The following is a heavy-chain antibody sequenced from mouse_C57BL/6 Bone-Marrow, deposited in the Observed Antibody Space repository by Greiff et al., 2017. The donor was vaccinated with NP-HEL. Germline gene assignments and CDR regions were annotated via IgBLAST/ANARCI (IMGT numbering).Heavy chain of an antibody. Sequence: VMLVESGAELARPGASVKMSCKASGYTFTSYTMHWVKQRPGQGLEWIGYINPSSGYTKYNQKFKDKATLTADKSSSTAYMQLSSLTSEDSAVYYCARRPYYGSSLAWFAYWGQGTLVTVSA. J-gene: IGHJ3*01. D-gene: IGHD1-1*01. CDR2: INPSSGYT. V-gene: IGHV1-4*01. CDR1: GYTFTSYT. CDR3: ARRPYYGSSLAWFAY.